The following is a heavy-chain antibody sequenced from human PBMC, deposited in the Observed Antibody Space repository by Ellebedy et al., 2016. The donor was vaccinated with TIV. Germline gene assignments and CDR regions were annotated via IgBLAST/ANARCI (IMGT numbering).Heavy chain of an antibody. CDR3: PHRQLSAVDI. Sequence: SGPTLVKPTQTLTLTCTFSGFPLNTGGVAVGWIRQPQGKALEWPVELYGNDDKRYSPSLESRPAITKDPPKNQVLLTITHMDPVDTTTYYCPHRQLSAVDIWGQGTMVTVSS. CDR1: GFPLNTGGVA. V-gene: IGHV2-5*01. J-gene: IGHJ3*02. CDR2: LYGNDDK. D-gene: IGHD1-1*01.